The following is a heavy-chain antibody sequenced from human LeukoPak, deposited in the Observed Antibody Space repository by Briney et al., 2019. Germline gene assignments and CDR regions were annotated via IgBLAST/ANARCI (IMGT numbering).Heavy chain of an antibody. CDR1: GFTFSDHY. CDR2: TRNKANSYTT. D-gene: IGHD3-10*01. V-gene: IGHV3-72*01. CDR3: ARFARGGEYYFDY. Sequence: GGSLRLSCAASGFTFSDHYMDWVRQAPGKGLEWVGRTRNKANSYTTEYAASVKRRFTISRDDSNNSLYLQMNSLKTEDTAVYYCARFARGGEYYFDYWGQGTLVTVSS. J-gene: IGHJ4*02.